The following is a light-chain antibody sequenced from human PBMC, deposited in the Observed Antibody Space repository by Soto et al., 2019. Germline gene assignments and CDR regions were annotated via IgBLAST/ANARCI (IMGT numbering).Light chain of an antibody. CDR2: DVS. V-gene: IGLV2-14*01. Sequence: QSALTQPASVSGSPGQSITISCTGTSSDVGGYNYVSWYQQHPGKAPKLMIYDVSNRPSGVSNRFSGSQSGNTASLTISGLQAEEEADYYCSSYTSSSTLGHVVFGGGTKLTVL. J-gene: IGLJ2*01. CDR3: SSYTSSSTLGHVV. CDR1: SSDVGGYNY.